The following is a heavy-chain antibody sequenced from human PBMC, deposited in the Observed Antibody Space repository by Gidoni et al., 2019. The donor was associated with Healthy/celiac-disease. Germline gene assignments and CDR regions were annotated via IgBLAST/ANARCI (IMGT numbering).Heavy chain of an antibody. Sequence: QVQLQESGPGLVKPSQTLSLTCTVSGGSISSGGYYWRWIRQHPGKGLEWIGYIYYSGSTYYNPSLKSRVTISVDTSKNQFSLKLSSVTAADTAVYYCARDRREEFFALEPELSPTDAFDIWGQGTMVTVSS. CDR3: ARDRREEFFALEPELSPTDAFDI. D-gene: IGHD3-3*01. CDR2: IYYSGST. J-gene: IGHJ3*02. V-gene: IGHV4-31*03. CDR1: GGSISSGGYY.